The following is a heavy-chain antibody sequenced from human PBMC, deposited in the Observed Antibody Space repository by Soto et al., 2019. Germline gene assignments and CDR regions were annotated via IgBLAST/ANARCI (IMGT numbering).Heavy chain of an antibody. CDR3: AKGPDGSGYYHNWFDS. J-gene: IGHJ5*01. Sequence: EVHLLDSGGALVQPGGSLTLSCAASGFSFSDYAMSWVRQAPGKGLEWVSSISRTGDSAYYADSVKGRFAISRDRSKNRLSLQMNSLRVEDTAVYYCAKGPDGSGYYHNWFDSWGQGTLITVSS. V-gene: IGHV3-23*01. CDR2: ISRTGDSA. D-gene: IGHD3-22*01. CDR1: GFSFSDYA.